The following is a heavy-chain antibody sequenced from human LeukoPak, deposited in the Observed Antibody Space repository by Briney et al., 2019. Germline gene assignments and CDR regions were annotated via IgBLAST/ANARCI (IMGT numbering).Heavy chain of an antibody. J-gene: IGHJ4*02. Sequence: GGSLRLSCEASGFTFSNYAMSWVRQAPGKGLEWVSGISASGGTIYYADSVKGRFTISRDNSKNTLYLRMHSLRVEHTAVYYCAKGIYSGYEYYFDFWGQGTLVTVSS. CDR3: AKGIYSGYEYYFDF. D-gene: IGHD5-12*01. CDR2: ISASGGTI. CDR1: GFTFSNYA. V-gene: IGHV3-23*01.